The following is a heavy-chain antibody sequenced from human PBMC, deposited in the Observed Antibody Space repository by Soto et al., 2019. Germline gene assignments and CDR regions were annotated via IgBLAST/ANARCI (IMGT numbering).Heavy chain of an antibody. CDR3: ARERISIAVAGPYYFDY. CDR2: IIPIFGTA. CDR1: GGTYSSYA. J-gene: IGHJ4*02. D-gene: IGHD6-19*01. V-gene: IGHV1-69*13. Sequence: GASVKVSCKASGGTYSSYAISWVRQAPGQGLEWMGGIIPIFGTANYAQKFQGRVTITADESTSTAYMELSSLRPEDTAVYYCARERISIAVAGPYYFDYWGQGTLVTVSS.